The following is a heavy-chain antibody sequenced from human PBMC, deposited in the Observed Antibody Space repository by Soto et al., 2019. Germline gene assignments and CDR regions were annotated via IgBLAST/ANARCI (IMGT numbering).Heavy chain of an antibody. CDR2: IYNGGST. J-gene: IGHJ4*02. CDR1: GASITSDKSY. D-gene: IGHD7-27*01. V-gene: IGHV4-30-4*01. Sequence: QVQLHGSGPGLVEPSQTLSLTCTVSGASITSDKSYCWAWVRQSPEKGLEWIGHIYNGGSTYHNPSLNGRASISVDTSKNQFSLSLNSVSAADTAVYYCTKGPSGDKLDYWGQGILVTVSS. CDR3: TKGPSGDKLDY.